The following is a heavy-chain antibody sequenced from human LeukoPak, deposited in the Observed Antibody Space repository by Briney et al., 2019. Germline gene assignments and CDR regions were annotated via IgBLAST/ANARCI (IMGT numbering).Heavy chain of an antibody. Sequence: SETLSLTCTVSGGSISSSSYHWGWIRQPPGKGLEWIGSIYYSGSTYYNPSLKSRVTISVDTSKNQFSLKVSSVTAADTAVYYCARLRGLGPSDAFDIWGQGTMVTVSS. CDR1: GGSISSSSYH. D-gene: IGHD2-15*01. CDR3: ARLRGLGPSDAFDI. V-gene: IGHV4-39*01. J-gene: IGHJ3*02. CDR2: IYYSGST.